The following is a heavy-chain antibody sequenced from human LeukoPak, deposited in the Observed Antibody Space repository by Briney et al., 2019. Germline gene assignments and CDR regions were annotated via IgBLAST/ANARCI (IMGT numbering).Heavy chain of an antibody. D-gene: IGHD6-19*01. V-gene: IGHV3-7*01. Sequence: GGSLRLSCAASGFTFSSYWMGWVRQAPGKGLEWVANIKQDGSEKYYVDSVKGRFTISRDNAKNSLYLQMDSLRVEDTAVYYCARVATVAFNYWGQGTPVTVSS. CDR1: GFTFSSYW. CDR3: ARVATVAFNY. CDR2: IKQDGSEK. J-gene: IGHJ4*02.